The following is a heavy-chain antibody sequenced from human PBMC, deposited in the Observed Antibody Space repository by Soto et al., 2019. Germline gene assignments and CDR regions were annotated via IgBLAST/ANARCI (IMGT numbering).Heavy chain of an antibody. J-gene: IGHJ6*02. V-gene: IGHV4-31*03. CDR1: GGSISSGGYY. Sequence: SETLSLTCTVSGGSISSGGYYWSWIRQHPGKGLEWIGYIYYSGSTYYNPSLKSRVTISVDTSKNQFSLKLSSVTAADTAVYYCARITIFGVVGYYYGMDVWGQGTTVTVSS. CDR3: ARITIFGVVGYYYGMDV. D-gene: IGHD3-3*01. CDR2: IYYSGST.